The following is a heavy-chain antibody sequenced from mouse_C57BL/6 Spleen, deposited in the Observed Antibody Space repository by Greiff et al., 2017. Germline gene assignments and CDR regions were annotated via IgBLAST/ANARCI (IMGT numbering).Heavy chain of an antibody. J-gene: IGHJ3*01. V-gene: IGHV1-78*01. CDR1: GYTFTDHT. D-gene: IGHD1-1*01. CDR3: AREGYYYGSSYEWFAY. Sequence: VQLQQSDAELVKPGASVKISCKVSGYTFTDHTIHWMKQRPEQGLEWIGYIYPRDGSTKYNEKFKGKATLTADKSSSTAYMQLNSLTSEDSAVYFCAREGYYYGSSYEWFAYWGQGTLVTVSA. CDR2: IYPRDGST.